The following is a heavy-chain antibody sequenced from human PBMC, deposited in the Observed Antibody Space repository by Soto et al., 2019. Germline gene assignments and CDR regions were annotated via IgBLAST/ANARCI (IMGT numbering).Heavy chain of an antibody. Sequence: SQTLSLTCAISGDSVSSNSAAWNWIRQSPSRGLEWLGRTYYRSKWYSDYAVSVKSRITINPDTSKNQFSLQLNSVTPEDTAVYYCARETGGMATINYYYYMDVWGKGTTVTVSS. CDR1: GDSVSSNSAA. J-gene: IGHJ6*03. V-gene: IGHV6-1*01. D-gene: IGHD5-12*01. CDR3: ARETGGMATINYYYYMDV. CDR2: TYYRSKWYS.